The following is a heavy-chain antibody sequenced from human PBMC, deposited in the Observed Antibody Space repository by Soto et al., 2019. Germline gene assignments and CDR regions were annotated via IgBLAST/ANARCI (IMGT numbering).Heavy chain of an antibody. Sequence: SETLSLTCTVSGGSISSSSYYWGWIRQPPGKGLEWIGSIYYSGSTYYNPSLKSRVTISVDTSKNQFSLKLSSVTAADTAVYYCASLHVEDFRAQFQFDYWGQGTLVTVSS. CDR3: ASLHVEDFRAQFQFDY. J-gene: IGHJ4*02. CDR2: IYYSGST. D-gene: IGHD3-10*01. CDR1: GGSISSSSYY. V-gene: IGHV4-39*01.